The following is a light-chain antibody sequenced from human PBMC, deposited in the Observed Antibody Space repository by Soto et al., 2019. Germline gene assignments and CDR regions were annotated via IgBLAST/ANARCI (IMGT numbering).Light chain of an antibody. CDR1: SSKIGSTT. V-gene: IGLV1-44*01. CDR2: SNN. J-gene: IGLJ2*01. Sequence: QSVLTQPPSASGTPGQRVTISCSGSSSKIGSTTVNWYQQLPGTAPKLLIYSNNQRPSGVPDRFSGSKSGTSASLAISGLQSEDEAAYYGAAWDDSVNGVVFGGGTKLTVL. CDR3: AAWDDSVNGVV.